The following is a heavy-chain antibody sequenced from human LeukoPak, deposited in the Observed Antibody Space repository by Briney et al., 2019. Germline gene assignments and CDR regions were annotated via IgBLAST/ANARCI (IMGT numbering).Heavy chain of an antibody. CDR3: ARDLPNYSSSLGMGYYYYYMDV. D-gene: IGHD6-6*01. V-gene: IGHV7-4-1*02. CDR2: INTNTGNP. CDR1: GYTFTSYA. Sequence: WASVKVSCKASGYTFTSYAMNWVRQAPGQGLEWMGWINTNTGNPTYAQGFTGRFVFSLDTSVSTAYLQISSLKAEDTAVYYCARDLPNYSSSLGMGYYYYYMDVWGKGTTVTVSS. J-gene: IGHJ6*03.